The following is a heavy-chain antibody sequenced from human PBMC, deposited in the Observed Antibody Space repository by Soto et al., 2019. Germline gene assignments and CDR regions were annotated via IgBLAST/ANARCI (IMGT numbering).Heavy chain of an antibody. V-gene: IGHV3-48*02. J-gene: IGHJ6*02. D-gene: IGHD3-3*01. CDR2: ISSSSSTI. CDR1: GFTFSSNW. Sequence: GGSLRLSCAASGFTFSSNWMHWVRRAPGKGLVWVSYISSSSSTIYYADSVKGRFTISRDNAKNSLYLQMNSLRDEDTAVYYCAREFGITIFGVVIVYGMDVWGQGTTVTVSS. CDR3: AREFGITIFGVVIVYGMDV.